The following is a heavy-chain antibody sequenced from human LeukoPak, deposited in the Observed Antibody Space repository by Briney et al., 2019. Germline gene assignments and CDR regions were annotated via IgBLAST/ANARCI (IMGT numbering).Heavy chain of an antibody. Sequence: PSETLSLTCAVYGGSFSGYYWSWIRQPAGKGLEWIGRIYTSGSTNYNPSLKSRVTMSVDTSKNQFSLKLSSVTAADTAVYYCARGSSWRLDYWGQGTLVTVSS. V-gene: IGHV4-59*10. CDR2: IYTSGST. CDR1: GGSFSGYY. CDR3: ARGSSWRLDY. J-gene: IGHJ4*02. D-gene: IGHD6-13*01.